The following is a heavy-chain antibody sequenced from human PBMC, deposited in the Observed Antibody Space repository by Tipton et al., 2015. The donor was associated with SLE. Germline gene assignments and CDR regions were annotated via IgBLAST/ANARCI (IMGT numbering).Heavy chain of an antibody. Sequence: TLSLTCTVSGGSISSSSYYWGWIRQPPGKGLEWIGSIYYSGSTYYNPSLKSRVTISVDTSKNQFSLKLSSVTAADTAVYYCARLGIAVAGPTDYWGQGTLFTVSS. CDR1: GGSISSSSYY. CDR2: IYYSGST. V-gene: IGHV4-39*07. CDR3: ARLGIAVAGPTDY. J-gene: IGHJ4*02. D-gene: IGHD6-19*01.